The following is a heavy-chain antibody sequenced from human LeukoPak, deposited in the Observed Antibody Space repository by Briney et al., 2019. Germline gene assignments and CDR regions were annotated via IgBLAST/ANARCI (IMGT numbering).Heavy chain of an antibody. Sequence: GASVKVSCKASGGTFSSYAISWVRQAPGQGLEWMGGIIPIFGTANYAQKFQGRVTITTDESTSTAYMELSSLRAEDTAVYFCAKEEWLGKMNFFDYWGQGTLVTVSS. D-gene: IGHD6-19*01. V-gene: IGHV1-69*05. J-gene: IGHJ4*02. CDR3: AKEEWLGKMNFFDY. CDR2: IIPIFGTA. CDR1: GGTFSSYA.